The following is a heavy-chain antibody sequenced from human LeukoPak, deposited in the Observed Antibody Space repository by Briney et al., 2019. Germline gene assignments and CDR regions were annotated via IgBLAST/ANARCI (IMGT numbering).Heavy chain of an antibody. CDR2: ISSSSSYI. V-gene: IGHV3-21*01. Sequence: GGSLRLSCAASGFTFSSYSMNWVRQAPGKGLEWVSSISSSSSYIYYADSVKGRFTISRDNAKNSLYLQMNSLRAEDTAVYYCARDPDYGDYDRWKYFDYWGQGTLVTVSS. J-gene: IGHJ4*02. CDR3: ARDPDYGDYDRWKYFDY. CDR1: GFTFSSYS. D-gene: IGHD4-17*01.